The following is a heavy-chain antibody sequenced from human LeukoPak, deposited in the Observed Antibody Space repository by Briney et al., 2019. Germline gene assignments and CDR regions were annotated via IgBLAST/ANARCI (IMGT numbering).Heavy chain of an antibody. CDR3: AKAYDSSALFRAFDI. J-gene: IGHJ3*02. CDR1: GFTFSSYG. V-gene: IGHV3-30*02. CDR2: IRYDGSNK. D-gene: IGHD3-22*01. Sequence: GGSLRLSCAASGFTFSSYGTHWVRQAPGKGLEWVAFIRYDGSNKYYADSVKGRFTISRDNSKNTLYLQMNSLRAEDTAVYYCAKAYDSSALFRAFDIWGQGTMVTVSS.